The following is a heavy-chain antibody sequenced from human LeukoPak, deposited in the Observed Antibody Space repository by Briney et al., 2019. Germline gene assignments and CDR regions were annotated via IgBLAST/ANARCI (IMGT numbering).Heavy chain of an antibody. CDR1: GYTLTSYG. V-gene: IGHV1-18*01. CDR2: ISAYNGNT. CDR3: ARDLGGATVY. D-gene: IGHD1-26*01. J-gene: IGHJ4*02. Sequence: ASVKVSCKASGYTLTSYGISWVRQAPGQGLEWMGWISAYNGNTNYAQKLQGRVTMTRDTSTSTVYMELSSLRSEDTAVYYCARDLGGATVYWGQGTLVTVSS.